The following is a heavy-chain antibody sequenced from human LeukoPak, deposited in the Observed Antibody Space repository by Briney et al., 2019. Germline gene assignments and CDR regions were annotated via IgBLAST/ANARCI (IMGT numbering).Heavy chain of an antibody. Sequence: SQTLSLTCTVSGGSISSGGYYWSWIRQHPGKGLEWIGYIYYSGSTYYNPSLKSRVTILVDTSKNQFSLKLSSVTAADTAVYYCARMWARDYYMDVWGKGTTVTVSS. CDR1: GGSISSGGYY. J-gene: IGHJ6*03. CDR2: IYYSGST. CDR3: ARMWARDYYMDV. D-gene: IGHD1-26*01. V-gene: IGHV4-31*03.